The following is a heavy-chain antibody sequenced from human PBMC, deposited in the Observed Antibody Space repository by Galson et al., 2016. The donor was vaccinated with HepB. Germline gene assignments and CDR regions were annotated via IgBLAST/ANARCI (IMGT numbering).Heavy chain of an antibody. J-gene: IGHJ4*02. Sequence: SLRLSCAVSGFTFNNAWMSWVRQAPGKGLEWVGRIKSKTDGETTDYAAPVKGRFTISRDDSKNTLYLQTNSLKAEDTAVYYCTRCRTSCSTFDYWGQGTLVTVSS. CDR1: GFTFNNAW. CDR3: TRCRTSCSTFDY. CDR2: IKSKTDGETT. D-gene: IGHD2-2*01. V-gene: IGHV3-15*01.